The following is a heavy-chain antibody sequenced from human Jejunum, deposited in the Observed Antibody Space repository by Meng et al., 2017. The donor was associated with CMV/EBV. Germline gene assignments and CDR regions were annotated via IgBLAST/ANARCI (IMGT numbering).Heavy chain of an antibody. Sequence: TFTHDDVHWVSQAPGQGLEGVGWISTSRGDTNSAQNFQGRVTMTMDTSISTAYMELSSLRSDDTAVYYCARDGACVNDACYLGAYWGQGTRVTVSS. CDR2: ISTSRGDT. V-gene: IGHV1-2*02. J-gene: IGHJ4*02. D-gene: IGHD1-26*01. CDR3: ARDGACVNDACYLGAY. CDR1: TFTHDD.